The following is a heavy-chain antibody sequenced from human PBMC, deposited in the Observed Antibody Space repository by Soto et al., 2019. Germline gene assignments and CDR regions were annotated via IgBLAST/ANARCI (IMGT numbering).Heavy chain of an antibody. CDR3: ARYGTRADW. CDR1: GFNFRNFE. J-gene: IGHJ1*01. Sequence: GGSLRLSCAASGFNFRNFEMNWVRKAPGKGLEWVSYISSTGVTTYYAESVEGRFTISRDNAKSSLFLHLRSLRVEDTAIYYSARYGTRADWWGLGTQVTVSS. D-gene: IGHD3-9*01. CDR2: ISSTGVTT. V-gene: IGHV3-48*03.